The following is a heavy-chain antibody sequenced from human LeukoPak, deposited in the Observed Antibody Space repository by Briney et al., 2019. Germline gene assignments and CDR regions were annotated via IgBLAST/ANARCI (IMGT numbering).Heavy chain of an antibody. V-gene: IGHV3-23*01. Sequence: GGSLRLSCAASGFTLSSYAMSWVRQAPGKGLEWVSAISGSGGSTYYADSVKGRFTNSRDNSKNTLYLQMNSPRAEDTAVYYCARFPGYSHGLDYWGQGTLVTVSS. J-gene: IGHJ4*02. CDR1: GFTLSSYA. CDR3: ARFPGYSHGLDY. D-gene: IGHD5-18*01. CDR2: ISGSGGST.